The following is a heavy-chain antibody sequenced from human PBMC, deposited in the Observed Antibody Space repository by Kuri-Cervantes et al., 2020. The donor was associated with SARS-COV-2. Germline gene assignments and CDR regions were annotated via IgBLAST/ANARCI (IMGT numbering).Heavy chain of an antibody. V-gene: IGHV3-30*02. J-gene: IGHJ4*02. CDR1: GFTFRSYG. Sequence: GGSLRLSCTASGFTFRSYGMHWVRQAPGKGLEWVAFIRYDGSNKYYADSVKGRFTISRDNSKNTLYLQMNSLRAEDTAVYYCARQRRDYDFWSGYHPRSHIDYWGQGTLVTVSS. D-gene: IGHD3-3*01. CDR2: IRYDGSNK. CDR3: ARQRRDYDFWSGYHPRSHIDY.